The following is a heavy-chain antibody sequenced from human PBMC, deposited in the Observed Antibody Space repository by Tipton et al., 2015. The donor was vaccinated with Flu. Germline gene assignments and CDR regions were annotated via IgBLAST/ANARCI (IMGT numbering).Heavy chain of an antibody. Sequence: TLSLTCAVSGYSISSGYYWGWIRQPPGKGLEWIGSIYHSGSTYYNPSLKSRVTISVDTSKIQFSLKLSSVTAADTAVYYCARHPSSLGAFDIWGQGTMVTVSS. CDR2: IYHSGST. CDR1: GYSISSGYY. D-gene: IGHD7-27*01. J-gene: IGHJ3*02. V-gene: IGHV4-38-2*01. CDR3: ARHPSSLGAFDI.